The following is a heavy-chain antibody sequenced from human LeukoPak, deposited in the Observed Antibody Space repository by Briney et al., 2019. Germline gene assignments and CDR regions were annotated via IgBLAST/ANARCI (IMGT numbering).Heavy chain of an antibody. V-gene: IGHV3-48*03. J-gene: IGHJ3*02. CDR3: ARFDDRADTFDI. CDR2: ISSSGSTI. D-gene: IGHD3-9*01. Sequence: GGSLRLSCAASGFTFSSYEMNWVRQAPGKGLEWVSYISSSGSTIYYADSVKGRFTISRDNAKNSLYLQMNSLRAEDTAVYYCARFDDRADTFDIWGQGTMVTVSS. CDR1: GFTFSSYE.